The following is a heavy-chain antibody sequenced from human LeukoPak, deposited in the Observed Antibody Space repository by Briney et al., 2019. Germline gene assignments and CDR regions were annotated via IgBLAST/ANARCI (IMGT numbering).Heavy chain of an antibody. CDR1: GYTFTSYG. D-gene: IGHD3-22*01. J-gene: IGHJ4*02. CDR3: TRAKREVITTTYYFDY. CDR2: ISAYNGNT. V-gene: IGHV1-18*01. Sequence: GASVKVSCKASGYTFTSYGISWVRQAPGQGLEWMGWISAYNGNTNYAQKLQGRVTMTRNTSISTAYMELSSLRSEDTAVYYCTRAKREVITTTYYFDYWGQGTLVTVSS.